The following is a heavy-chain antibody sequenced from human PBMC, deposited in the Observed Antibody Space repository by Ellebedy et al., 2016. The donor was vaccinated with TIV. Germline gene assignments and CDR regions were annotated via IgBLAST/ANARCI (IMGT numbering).Heavy chain of an antibody. CDR1: GFPFSSYA. V-gene: IGHV3-23*05. CDR3: AKAGGAHYDSHGASYYFDS. J-gene: IGHJ4*02. Sequence: GESLKISXAASGFPFSSYALAWVRQTPGKAPAWVASITSGSVTFYEDSVKGRFTIYRDNSRNTLFLQMNSLRDDDTAVYYSAKAGGAHYDSHGASYYFDSWGQGTLVTVSS. CDR2: ITSGSVT. D-gene: IGHD3-22*01.